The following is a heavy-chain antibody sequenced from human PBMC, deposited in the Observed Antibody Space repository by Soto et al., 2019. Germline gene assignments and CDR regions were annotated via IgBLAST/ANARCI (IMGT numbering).Heavy chain of an antibody. Sequence: PSETLSLTCTVSGGSISSGDYYWSWIRQPPGKGLEWIGYIYYSGSTYYNPSLKSRVTISVDTSKNQFSLKLSSVTAADTAVYYCARVVVTAIRWFDPWGQGTLVTVSS. CDR3: ARVVVTAIRWFDP. CDR1: GGSISSGDYY. D-gene: IGHD2-21*02. CDR2: IYYSGST. J-gene: IGHJ5*02. V-gene: IGHV4-30-4*01.